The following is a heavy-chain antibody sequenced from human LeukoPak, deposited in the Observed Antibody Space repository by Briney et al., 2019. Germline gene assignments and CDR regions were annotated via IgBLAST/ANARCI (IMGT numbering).Heavy chain of an antibody. V-gene: IGHV3-23*01. D-gene: IGHD6-13*01. J-gene: IGHJ4*02. CDR1: GFTFSSYG. CDR2: ISGSGGST. CDR3: AKVVEGSSWPGHFDY. Sequence: PGGSLRLSCAASGFTFSSYGMSWVRQAPGKGLEWVSAISGSGGSTYYADSVKGRFTISRDNSKNTLYLQMNSLRAVDTAVYYCAKVVEGSSWPGHFDYWGQGTPVTVSS.